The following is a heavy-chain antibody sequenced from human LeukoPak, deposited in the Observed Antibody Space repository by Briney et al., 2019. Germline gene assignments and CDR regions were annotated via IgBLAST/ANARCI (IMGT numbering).Heavy chain of an antibody. CDR3: ARDAGAILRPYYMDV. Sequence: QPGGSLRLSCAASGFNFSSYGMSWVRQAPGKGLEWVANIKQEGREKYYVDSVKGRFTISRDNAKNSLYLQMNSLRAEYTAVYYCARDAGAILRPYYMDVWGKGTTVTVSS. CDR2: IKQEGREK. V-gene: IGHV3-7*01. CDR1: GFNFSSYG. J-gene: IGHJ6*03. D-gene: IGHD2-21*01.